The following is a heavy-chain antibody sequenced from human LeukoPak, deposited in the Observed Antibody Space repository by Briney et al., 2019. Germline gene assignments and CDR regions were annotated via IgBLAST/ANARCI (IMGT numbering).Heavy chain of an antibody. V-gene: IGHV1-2*02. J-gene: IGHJ3*02. CDR2: INPNSGGT. CDR3: ARVLERWLQSNFDAFDI. CDR1: GYTFTCYY. Sequence: ASVKVSCKASGYTFTCYYMHWVRQAPGQGLEWMGWINPNSGGTNYAQKFQGRVTMTRDTSITTAYMELSRLRSDDTAVYYCARVLERWLQSNFDAFDIWGQGTMVIVSS. D-gene: IGHD5-24*01.